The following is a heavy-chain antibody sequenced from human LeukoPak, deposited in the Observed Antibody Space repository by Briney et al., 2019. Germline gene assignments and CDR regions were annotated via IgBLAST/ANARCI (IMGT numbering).Heavy chain of an antibody. J-gene: IGHJ3*02. Sequence: VAAVKVSCKASGGTFSSDAISWVRQAPGQGLGWMGRIIPILGIANYAQKFQGRGTITADKATSTTYMELSSLRSEDTAVYYCARDPAIATNDAFDIWGQGTMVTVSS. D-gene: IGHD6-13*01. V-gene: IGHV1-69*04. CDR2: IIPILGIA. CDR3: ARDPAIATNDAFDI. CDR1: GGTFSSDA.